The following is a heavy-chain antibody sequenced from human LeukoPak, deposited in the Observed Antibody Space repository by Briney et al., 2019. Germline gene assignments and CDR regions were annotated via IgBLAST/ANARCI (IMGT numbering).Heavy chain of an antibody. D-gene: IGHD2-21*02. CDR1: GFTFSNAW. Sequence: GGSLRLSCTASGFTFSNAWMSWVRQAPGKGLEWVGRIKSRTDGGTTDYAAPVKGRFTISRDNSKNTLYLQMGSLRAEDMAVYYCARDPWGVVTAIPPRVSAFDIWGQGTMVTVSS. CDR2: IKSRTDGGTT. CDR3: ARDPWGVVTAIPPRVSAFDI. V-gene: IGHV3-15*01. J-gene: IGHJ3*02.